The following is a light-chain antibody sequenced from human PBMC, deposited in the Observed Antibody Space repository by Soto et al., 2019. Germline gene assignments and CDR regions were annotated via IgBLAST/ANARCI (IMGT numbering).Light chain of an antibody. J-gene: IGLJ3*02. V-gene: IGLV2-14*01. Sequence: QSALTQPASVSGSPGQSITISCTGTSGDVGAYKYVSWYQQHPGKAPKLMIYEVSNRPSGVSNRFSGTKSGNTASLTISGLQAEDEADYYCSSYSFSSTWVFGGGTKVTVL. CDR1: SGDVGAYKY. CDR2: EVS. CDR3: SSYSFSSTWV.